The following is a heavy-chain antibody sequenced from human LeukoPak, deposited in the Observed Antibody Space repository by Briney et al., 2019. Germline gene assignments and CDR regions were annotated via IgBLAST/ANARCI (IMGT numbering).Heavy chain of an antibody. J-gene: IGHJ4*02. CDR1: GGSISSSNW. CDR3: ARVLTMFRGGFDY. V-gene: IGHV4-4*02. Sequence: SETLSLTCAVSGGSISSSNWWSWVRQPPGKGLEWIGSRYHSGSTYYNPSLKSRVTVSVDTSKNQFSLKLSSVTAADTAVYYCARVLTMFRGGFDYWGQGTLVTVSS. CDR2: RYHSGST. D-gene: IGHD3-10*01.